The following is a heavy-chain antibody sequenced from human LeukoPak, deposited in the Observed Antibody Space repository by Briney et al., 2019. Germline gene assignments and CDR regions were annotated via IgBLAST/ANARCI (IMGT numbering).Heavy chain of an antibody. D-gene: IGHD5-18*01. V-gene: IGHV3-33*08. CDR2: IWYDGSNK. J-gene: IGHJ4*02. CDR1: GFTFSSYA. Sequence: GGSLRLSCAASGFTFSSYAMSWVRQAPGKGLEWVAVIWYDGSNKYYADSVKGRFTISRDNSKNTLYLQMNSLRAEDTAVYYCAREYADTAMAFDYWGQGTLVTVSS. CDR3: AREYADTAMAFDY.